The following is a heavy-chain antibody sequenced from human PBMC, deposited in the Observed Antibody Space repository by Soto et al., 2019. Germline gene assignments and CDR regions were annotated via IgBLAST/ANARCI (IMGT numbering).Heavy chain of an antibody. CDR3: ARDPVAVTGSFVDY. CDR2: ISYHGREI. CDR1: GFNFDIYA. D-gene: IGHD3-9*01. Sequence: GGSLRLSCAASGFNFDIYAFHWIRQSPGKGLEWLSVISYHGREIHYADSVKGRFTISRDKSRNTIYLQMNSLTYEDTAVYYCARDPVAVTGSFVDYWGQGTLVTVYS. V-gene: IGHV3-30-3*01. J-gene: IGHJ4*02.